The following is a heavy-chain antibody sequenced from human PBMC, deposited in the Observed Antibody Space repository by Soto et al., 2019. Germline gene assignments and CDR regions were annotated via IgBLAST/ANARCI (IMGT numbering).Heavy chain of an antibody. CDR2: IIPMFGTT. J-gene: IGHJ6*02. CDR3: ARGVVPAAGAAPHYFHYGVDV. CDR1: GDTFKKFA. D-gene: IGHD2-2*01. Sequence: QVQLVQSGPEVKKPGSSVKVSCKTSGDTFKKFAISWVRQAPGQGPEWMGGIIPMFGTTKYTQKFQGRVTFTADKSTGTAYMELTSLMSEDTATYFCARGVVPAAGAAPHYFHYGVDVWGHWTTVTVSS. V-gene: IGHV1-69*06.